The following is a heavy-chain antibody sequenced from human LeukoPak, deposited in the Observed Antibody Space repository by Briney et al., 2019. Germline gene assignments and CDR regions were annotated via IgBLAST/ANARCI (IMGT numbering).Heavy chain of an antibody. J-gene: IGHJ4*02. CDR2: INHSGST. Sequence: SETLSLTCAVYGGSFSGYYWSWIRQPPGKGLEWIGEINHSGSTNYNPSLKSRVTISVDTSKNQFSLKLSSVTAADTAVYYCARRKTYYYEGSVYYFPFFDYGGRETLVPVPS. CDR3: ARRKTYYYEGSVYYFPFFDY. V-gene: IGHV4-34*01. CDR1: GGSFSGYY. D-gene: IGHD3-22*01.